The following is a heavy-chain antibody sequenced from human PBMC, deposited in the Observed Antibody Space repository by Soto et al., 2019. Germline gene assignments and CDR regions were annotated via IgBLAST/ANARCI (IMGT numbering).Heavy chain of an antibody. CDR2: ISYDGSDK. Sequence: HPGGSLRLSCAGSGFTFSSYGMHWVRQAPGKGLEWVAVISYDGSDKYYGDSVKGRFTTSRDDSKNTLYLQMNSLRVEDTAIYYCAKTAGYDYVWGSSGLDPWGQGTLVTVSS. J-gene: IGHJ5*02. CDR3: AKTAGYDYVWGSSGLDP. D-gene: IGHD3-16*01. V-gene: IGHV3-30*18. CDR1: GFTFSSYG.